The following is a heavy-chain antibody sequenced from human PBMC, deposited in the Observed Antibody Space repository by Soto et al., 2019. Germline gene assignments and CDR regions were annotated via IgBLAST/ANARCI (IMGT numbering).Heavy chain of an antibody. Sequence: GGSLRLSCAASGFTFSSYAMSWVRQAPGKGLEWVSAISGSGGSTYYADSVKGRFTISRDNSKNTLYLQMNSLRAEYRSVYYCAKDKILGYCSSTRCYEGADSGYYYMDVWGKGTTVTVSS. J-gene: IGHJ6*03. V-gene: IGHV3-23*01. CDR1: GFTFSSYA. CDR3: AKDKILGYCSSTRCYEGADSGYYYMDV. CDR2: ISGSGGST. D-gene: IGHD2-2*01.